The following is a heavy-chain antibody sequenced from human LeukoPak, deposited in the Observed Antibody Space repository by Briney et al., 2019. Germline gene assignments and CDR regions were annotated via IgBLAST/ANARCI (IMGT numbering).Heavy chain of an antibody. Sequence: PGRSLRLSCAASGFTFNKYNIRWVRQAPGNGLEWVAVISYDGTNEYYVDSVKGRFTTSRDSSKNTLYLQMNSLRPDDTAVYYCAREYTTGWYDYWGQGTLVTVSS. J-gene: IGHJ4*02. D-gene: IGHD6-19*01. CDR3: AREYTTGWYDY. CDR1: GFTFNKYN. V-gene: IGHV3-30-3*01. CDR2: ISYDGTNE.